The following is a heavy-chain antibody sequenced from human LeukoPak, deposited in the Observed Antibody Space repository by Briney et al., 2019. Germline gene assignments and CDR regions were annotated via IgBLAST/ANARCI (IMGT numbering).Heavy chain of an antibody. Sequence: GGSLRLSCAASGFTFSSYSMNWVRQAPGKGLEWVAVISYDGSNKYYADSVKGRFTISRDNSKNTLYLQMNSLRAEDTAVYYCAKGSNLDEPYYYDSSGRDAFDIWGQGTMVTVSS. D-gene: IGHD3-22*01. CDR3: AKGSNLDEPYYYDSSGRDAFDI. J-gene: IGHJ3*02. CDR2: ISYDGSNK. CDR1: GFTFSSYS. V-gene: IGHV3-30*18.